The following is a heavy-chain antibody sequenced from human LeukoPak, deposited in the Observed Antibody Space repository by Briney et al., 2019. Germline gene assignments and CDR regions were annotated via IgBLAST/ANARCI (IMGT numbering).Heavy chain of an antibody. CDR2: ISGSGGST. D-gene: IGHD5-12*01. CDR3: AKNVGGYSGYDTRYFDY. Sequence: PGGSLRLSCAASGFTFSSYAMSWVRQAPGKGLEWVSAISGSGGSTYYADSVKGRFTISRDNSKNTLYLQMNSLRAEDTAVYYCAKNVGGYSGYDTRYFDYWGQGTLVTVSS. J-gene: IGHJ4*02. CDR1: GFTFSSYA. V-gene: IGHV3-23*01.